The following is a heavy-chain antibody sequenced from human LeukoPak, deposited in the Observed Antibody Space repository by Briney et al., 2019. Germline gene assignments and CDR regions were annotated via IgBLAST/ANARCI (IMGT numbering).Heavy chain of an antibody. CDR1: GYTISSGYY. CDR2: IYQSGST. Sequence: PSETLSLTCTVSGYTISSGYYWGWIRQPPGKGLEWIGSIYQSGSTYYNPSLKSRVTISVDTSKNQFSLKLSSVTAADTAVFYCARSLAPYYYMDVWGKGTTVTVSS. J-gene: IGHJ6*03. V-gene: IGHV4-38-2*02. CDR3: ARSLAPYYYMDV.